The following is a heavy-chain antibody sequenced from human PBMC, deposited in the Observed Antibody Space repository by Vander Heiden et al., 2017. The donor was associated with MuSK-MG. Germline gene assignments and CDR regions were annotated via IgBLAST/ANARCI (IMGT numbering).Heavy chain of an antibody. CDR3: ARGHSYYDYVWGSYRAQNYFDY. CDR2: INHSGST. J-gene: IGHJ4*02. Sequence: QVQLQQWCAGLLKPSETLSLTCAVYGGSFSGYYWSWIRQPPGKGLEWIGEINHSGSTNYNPSLKSRVTISVDTSKNQFSLKLSSVTAADTAVYYCARGHSYYDYVWGSYRAQNYFDYWGQGTLVTVSS. D-gene: IGHD3-16*02. V-gene: IGHV4-34*01. CDR1: GGSFSGYY.